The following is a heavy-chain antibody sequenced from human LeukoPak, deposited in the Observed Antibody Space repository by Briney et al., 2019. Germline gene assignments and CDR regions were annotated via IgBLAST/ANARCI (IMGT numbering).Heavy chain of an antibody. J-gene: IGHJ4*02. D-gene: IGHD3-10*01. CDR3: ARVEVTMVRGAHIDY. CDR1: GFTFSSYG. CDR2: ISGSGGST. V-gene: IGHV3-23*01. Sequence: PGGSLRLSCAASGFTFSSYGMSWVRQAPRKGLEWVSAISGSGGSTYYADSVKGRFTISRDNSKNTLYLQMNSLRAEDTAVYYCARVEVTMVRGAHIDYWGQGTLVTVSS.